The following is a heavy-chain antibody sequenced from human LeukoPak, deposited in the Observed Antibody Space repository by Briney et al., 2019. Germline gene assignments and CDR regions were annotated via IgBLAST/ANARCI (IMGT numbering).Heavy chain of an antibody. CDR3: AREPQNKKWELYYYYGMDV. J-gene: IGHJ6*02. D-gene: IGHD1-26*01. Sequence: ASVKVSCKASGYTFTSYGISWVRQAPGQGLEWMGWISAYNGNTNYAQKLQGRVTMTTDTSTSTAYMELRRLRSDDTAVYYCAREPQNKKWELYYYYGMDVWGQGTTVTVSS. CDR1: GYTFTSYG. CDR2: ISAYNGNT. V-gene: IGHV1-18*01.